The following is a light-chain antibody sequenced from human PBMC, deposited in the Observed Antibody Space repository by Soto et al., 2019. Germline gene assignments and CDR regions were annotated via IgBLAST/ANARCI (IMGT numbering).Light chain of an antibody. CDR2: DAS. CDR3: QQYDTYST. J-gene: IGKJ1*01. CDR1: QTISVS. Sequence: IQMTQSPSTLSASVGDTVTITCRASQTISVSLAWYRQKPGKAPNLLIYDASTLQEGVPSRFSGSGSGTEFPLTVTRLQPDDFATYFCQQYDTYSTFGHGTKVDVK. V-gene: IGKV1-5*01.